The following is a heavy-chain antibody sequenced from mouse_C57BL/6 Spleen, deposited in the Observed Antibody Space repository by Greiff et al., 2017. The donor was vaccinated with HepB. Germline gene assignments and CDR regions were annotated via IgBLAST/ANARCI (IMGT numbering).Heavy chain of an antibody. CDR1: GYAFSSSW. J-gene: IGHJ2*01. CDR2: IYPGDGDT. D-gene: IGHD4-1*01. CDR3: AREAKLGRFDY. V-gene: IGHV1-82*01. Sequence: QVQLKESGPELVKPGASVKISCKASGYAFSSSWMNWVKQRPGKGLEWIGRIYPGDGDTNYNGKFKGKATLTADKSSSTAYMQLSSLTSEDSAVYFCAREAKLGRFDYWGQGTTLTVSS.